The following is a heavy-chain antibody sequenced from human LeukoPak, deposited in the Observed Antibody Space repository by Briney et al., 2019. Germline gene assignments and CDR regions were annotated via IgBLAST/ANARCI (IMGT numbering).Heavy chain of an antibody. J-gene: IGHJ4*02. CDR1: GGSISSSSYY. Sequence: SETLSLTCTVSGGSISSSSYYWGWIRQPPGKGLEWIGSIYYSGSTYYNPSLKSRVTISVDTSKNQFSLKLSSVTAADTAVYYCARHPTYYYGSGSYTYHGPFDYWGQGTLVTVSS. V-gene: IGHV4-39*01. CDR3: ARHPTYYYGSGSYTYHGPFDY. CDR2: IYYSGST. D-gene: IGHD3-10*01.